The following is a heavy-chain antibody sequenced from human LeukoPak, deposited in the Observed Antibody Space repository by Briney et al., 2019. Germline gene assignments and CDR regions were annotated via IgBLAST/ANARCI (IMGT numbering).Heavy chain of an antibody. Sequence: SETLSLTCTVSGYSISSGYYWGWIRQPPGKGLEWIGSIYHSGSTYYNSSLKSGVTVSVDTSKNQLSLKLTSVTAADTAVYFCARSGYSGSSRGAFDIWGRGTMVTVSS. D-gene: IGHD1-26*01. CDR1: GYSISSGYY. V-gene: IGHV4-38-2*02. CDR2: IYHSGST. J-gene: IGHJ3*02. CDR3: ARSGYSGSSRGAFDI.